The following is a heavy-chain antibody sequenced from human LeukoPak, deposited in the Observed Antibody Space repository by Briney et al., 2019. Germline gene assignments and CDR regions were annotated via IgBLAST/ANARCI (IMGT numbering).Heavy chain of an antibody. Sequence: TLSLTCTVSGGSISSYYWSWIRQPAGKALEWLARIDWDDDKYYSSSLKTRLTISKDTSKNQVVLTMTHMDPVDTATYYCARIQVGAASVYFDYWGQGSFVTVAS. D-gene: IGHD2-15*01. CDR2: IDWDDDK. CDR3: ARIQVGAASVYFDY. CDR1: GGSISSYYW. J-gene: IGHJ4*02. V-gene: IGHV2-70*11.